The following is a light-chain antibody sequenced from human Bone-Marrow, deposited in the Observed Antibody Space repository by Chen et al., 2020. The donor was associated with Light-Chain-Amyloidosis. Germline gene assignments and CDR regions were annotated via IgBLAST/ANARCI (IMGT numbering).Light chain of an antibody. CDR1: SSTVGGDNN. J-gene: IGLJ1*01. CDR3: SSYTITNTLV. Sequence: QWAMTQPASVSGSTGQSVTIYCTGTSSTVGGDNNVSWYQQHPDKAPKLMIYEVTHRPSWVPDRFSGSKSDNTAALTISGLQTEDEADYFCSSYTITNTLVFGSGTRVTVL. V-gene: IGLV2-14*01. CDR2: EVT.